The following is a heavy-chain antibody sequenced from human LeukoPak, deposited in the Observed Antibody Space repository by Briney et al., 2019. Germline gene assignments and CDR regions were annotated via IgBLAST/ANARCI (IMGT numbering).Heavy chain of an antibody. Sequence: PSETLSLTCTVSGGSISSYYWSWIRQPPGKGLEWVGRIKSKTDGGTTDYAAPVKGRFTISRDDSKNTLYLQMNSLKAEDTAVYYCAKKYYYDSSGYPVPCFDYWGQGTLVTVSS. CDR2: IKSKTDGGTT. J-gene: IGHJ4*02. V-gene: IGHV3-15*01. CDR1: GGSISSYY. CDR3: AKKYYYDSSGYPVPCFDY. D-gene: IGHD3-22*01.